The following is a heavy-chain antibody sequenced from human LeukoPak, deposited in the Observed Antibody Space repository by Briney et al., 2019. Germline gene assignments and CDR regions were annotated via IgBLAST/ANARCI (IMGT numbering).Heavy chain of an antibody. Sequence: GGSLKISCKGSGYSFTSYWIGWVRPMPGKGLEWMGIIYPGDSDTRYSPSFQGQVTISADKSISTAYLQWSSLKASDTAMYYCARAPENYYDSSGSWGYFDYWGQGTLVTVSS. CDR2: IYPGDSDT. CDR3: ARAPENYYDSSGSWGYFDY. CDR1: GYSFTSYW. V-gene: IGHV5-51*01. J-gene: IGHJ4*02. D-gene: IGHD3-22*01.